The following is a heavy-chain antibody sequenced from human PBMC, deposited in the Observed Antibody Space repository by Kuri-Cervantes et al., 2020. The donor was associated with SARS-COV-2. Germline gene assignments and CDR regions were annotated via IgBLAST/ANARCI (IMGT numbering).Heavy chain of an antibody. J-gene: IGHJ6*03. D-gene: IGHD4-11*01. Sequence: GESLKISCAASGFTFSNSDMNWVRQAPGKGLEWVSGVSWNGSRTHYADSVKGRFIISRDNSRNFLYQQMNSLRPEDMAVYYCARTSTTVTTYYYYYYMDVWGKGTTVTVSS. CDR3: ARTSTTVTTYYYYYYMDV. V-gene: IGHV3-19*01. CDR1: GFTFSNSD. CDR2: VSWNGSRT.